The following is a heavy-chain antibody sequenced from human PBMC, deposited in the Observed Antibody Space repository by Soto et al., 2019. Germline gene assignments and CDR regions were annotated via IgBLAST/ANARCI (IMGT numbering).Heavy chain of an antibody. CDR2: INPNSGVT. Sequence: QVPLVQSGAEVQKPGAAVTVSCRASGDTFTGYYMHWVRQAPGQGLEWMGWINPNSGVTKYAQKFQGWVTMTRDTSIRTVYMELSRLRSDDTAVYYCARESGGATAPLDYYYFYMDVWGTGTTVTVSS. J-gene: IGHJ6*03. V-gene: IGHV1-2*04. D-gene: IGHD5-12*01. CDR1: GDTFTGYY. CDR3: ARESGGATAPLDYYYFYMDV.